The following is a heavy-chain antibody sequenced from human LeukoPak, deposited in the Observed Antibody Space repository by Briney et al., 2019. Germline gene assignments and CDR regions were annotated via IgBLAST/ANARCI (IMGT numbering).Heavy chain of an antibody. CDR3: ARAEPSRPFDD. D-gene: IGHD1-14*01. J-gene: IGHJ4*02. V-gene: IGHV4-39*07. CDR2: IYHSGST. Sequence: SETLSLTCTVSGGSISSTSYYWGWIRQPPGKGLEWIGRIYHSGSTNYNPSLRSRVTISVDTSKNQFSLNLNSVTSADTAVYHCARAEPSRPFDDWGQGTLVTVSS. CDR1: GGSISSTSYY.